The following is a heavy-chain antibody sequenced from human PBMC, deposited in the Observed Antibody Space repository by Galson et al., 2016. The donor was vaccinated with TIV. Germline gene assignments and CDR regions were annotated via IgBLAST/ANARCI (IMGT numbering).Heavy chain of an antibody. CDR3: ARGSGSSWPFYFDV. V-gene: IGHV3-74*03. Sequence: SLRLSCAASGFNFDDYDMYWVRQAPGKGLEWVSRINSDGRTITYADSVEGRFTFSRDNAKNTLYLQMNSPRAEDTAVYFRARGSGSSWPFYFDVWGRGTPVTVSS. J-gene: IGHJ4*02. D-gene: IGHD6-6*01. CDR1: GFNFDDYD. CDR2: INSDGRTI.